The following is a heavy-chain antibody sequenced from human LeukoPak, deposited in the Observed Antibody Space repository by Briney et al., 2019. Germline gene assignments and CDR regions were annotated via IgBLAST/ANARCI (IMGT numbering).Heavy chain of an antibody. J-gene: IGHJ4*02. CDR2: IDPSDSYT. CDR1: GYSFTSYW. V-gene: IGHV5-10-1*01. CDR3: ARHYRGSWYFDY. Sequence: GESLKISCKGSGYSFTSYWISWVRQMPGKGLEWMGRIDPSDSYTNYSPSFQGHVTISADKSISTAYLQWSSLKASDTAMYYCARHYRGSWYFDYWGQGTLVTVSS. D-gene: IGHD6-13*01.